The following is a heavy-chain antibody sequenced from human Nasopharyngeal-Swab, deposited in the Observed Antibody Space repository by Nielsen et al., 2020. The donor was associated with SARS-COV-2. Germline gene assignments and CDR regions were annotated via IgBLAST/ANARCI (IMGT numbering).Heavy chain of an antibody. CDR3: ARLAIAARRGSGDY. J-gene: IGHJ4*02. CDR1: GGSFSGSY. CDR2: INHSGST. Sequence: SETLSLTCAVYGGSFSGSYWSWIRQPLGKGLEWIGEINHSGSTNYNPSLKSRVTISVDTSKNQFSLKLSSVTAADTAVHYCARLAIAARRGSGDYWGQGTLVTVSS. V-gene: IGHV4-34*01. D-gene: IGHD6-6*01.